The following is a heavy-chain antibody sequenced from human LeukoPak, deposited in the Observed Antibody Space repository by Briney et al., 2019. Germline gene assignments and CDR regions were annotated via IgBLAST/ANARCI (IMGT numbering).Heavy chain of an antibody. V-gene: IGHV4-4*02. CDR3: AGLVGRYSSGLYYYYFDY. J-gene: IGHJ4*02. CDR2: MYLSGTT. D-gene: IGHD3-22*01. CDR1: GDSINSLDL. Sequence: SETLSLTCTVSGDSINSLDLWSWVRQPPGKGLEWIGEMYLSGTTHSNPSVKSRVTMSIDKSKNQFFLNLSSVTAADTAVYYCAGLVGRYSSGLYYYYFDYWGQGTLVTVSS.